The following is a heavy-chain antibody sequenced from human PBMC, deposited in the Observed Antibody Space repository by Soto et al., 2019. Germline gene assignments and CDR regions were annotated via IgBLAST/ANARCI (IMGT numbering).Heavy chain of an antibody. CDR2: IWYDGSNK. Sequence: QVQLVESGGGVVQPGRSLRLSCAASGFTFSSYGMHWVRQAPGKGLEWMAVIWYDGSNKYYADSVKGRFTISRDNSKNTLYLQMNSLRAEDTAVYYCATLWGDGYNLATMDVWGQGTTVTVSS. CDR3: ATLWGDGYNLATMDV. J-gene: IGHJ6*02. D-gene: IGHD5-12*01. CDR1: GFTFSSYG. V-gene: IGHV3-33*01.